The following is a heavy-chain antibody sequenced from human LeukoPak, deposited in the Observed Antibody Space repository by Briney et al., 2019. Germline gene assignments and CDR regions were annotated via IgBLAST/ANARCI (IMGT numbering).Heavy chain of an antibody. CDR1: GFTFSFYS. J-gene: IGHJ4*02. V-gene: IGHV3-48*02. D-gene: IGHD5-18*01. CDR3: ARVHRGYSYGPLDY. CDR2: ISSSDNTI. Sequence: GGSLRLSCAASGFTFSFYSMNWVRQAPGKGLEWVSYISSSDNTIHYADSVKGRFTISRDNAKNSLYLEMNSLRDEDTAVYYCARVHRGYSYGPLDYWGQGTLVTV.